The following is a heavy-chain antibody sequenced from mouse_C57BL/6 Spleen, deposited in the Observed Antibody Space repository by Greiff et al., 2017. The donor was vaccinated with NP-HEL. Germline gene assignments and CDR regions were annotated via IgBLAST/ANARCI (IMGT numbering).Heavy chain of an antibody. CDR1: GYAFSSYW. D-gene: IGHD1-1*01. J-gene: IGHJ2*01. CDR2: IYPGDGDT. Sequence: QVQLQQSGAELVKPGASVKISCKASGYAFSSYWMNWVKQRPGKGLEWIGQIYPGDGDTNYNGKFKGKATLTADKSSSTAYMQLSSLTSEDSAVYFCARVDYGIDYFDYWGQGTTLTVSS. CDR3: ARVDYGIDYFDY. V-gene: IGHV1-80*01.